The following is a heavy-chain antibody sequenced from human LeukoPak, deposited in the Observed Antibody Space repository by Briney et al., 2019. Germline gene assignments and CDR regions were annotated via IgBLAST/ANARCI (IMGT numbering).Heavy chain of an antibody. J-gene: IGHJ4*02. CDR2: IKQDGSEM. Sequence: GGSLRLSCVASGFTFSNYWMTWVRQAPGKGLEWVATIKQDGSEMFYVDSVKGQFTISRDNAKNSLYLQMSSLRAEDMALYYCAKASSGWFSGSDYWGQGTLVTVSS. D-gene: IGHD6-19*01. CDR3: AKASSGWFSGSDY. CDR1: GFTFSNYW. V-gene: IGHV3-7*01.